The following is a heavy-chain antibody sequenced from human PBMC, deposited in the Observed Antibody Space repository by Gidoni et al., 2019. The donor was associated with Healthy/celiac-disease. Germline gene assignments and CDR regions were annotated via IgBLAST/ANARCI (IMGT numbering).Heavy chain of an antibody. V-gene: IGHV4-39*07. D-gene: IGHD6-13*01. CDR3: ARDKGAAADTGGYNWFDP. CDR2: IHYSGRT. CDR1: GGSISSRSYY. Sequence: QLQLQESGPGLVKPSETLSLTCTVSGGSISSRSYYWGWIRQPPGKGLGWIGSIHYSGRTYYNPSLKSRVTISVDTSKNQFSLKLRSVAAADTAVYYCARDKGAAADTGGYNWFDPWGQGTLVTVSS. J-gene: IGHJ5*02.